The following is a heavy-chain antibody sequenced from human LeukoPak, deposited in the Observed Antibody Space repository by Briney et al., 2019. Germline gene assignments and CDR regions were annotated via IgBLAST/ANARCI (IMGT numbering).Heavy chain of an antibody. Sequence: SETLSLTCTVSGGSISCSSYYWGWIRQPPGKGLEWIVTIFYTGNTYYNPSLKTRVTISVDTSKNQFSLNLYSVTAADTAVYYCARQVETPGPFDYWGQGALVTVSS. CDR3: ARQVETPGPFDY. CDR2: IFYTGNT. J-gene: IGHJ4*02. CDR1: GGSISCSSYY. V-gene: IGHV4-39*01.